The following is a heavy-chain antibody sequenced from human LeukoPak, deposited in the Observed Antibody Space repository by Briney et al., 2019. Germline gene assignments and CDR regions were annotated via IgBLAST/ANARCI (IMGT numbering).Heavy chain of an antibody. CDR1: GFTFSNYA. CDR2: ISGNGDTT. CDR3: AKDYRGSGYFFDV. Sequence: GGSLRLSCAGPGFTFSNYAMSWVRQAPGKGLEWVSVISGNGDTTYYADSVKGRFTISRDNSKNTLYLQMNSLRAKDTAIYSCAKDYRGSGYFFDVWGQGTMVAVSS. D-gene: IGHD3-3*01. J-gene: IGHJ3*01. V-gene: IGHV3-23*01.